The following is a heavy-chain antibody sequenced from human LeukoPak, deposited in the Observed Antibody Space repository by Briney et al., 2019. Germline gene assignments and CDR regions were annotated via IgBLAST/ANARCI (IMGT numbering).Heavy chain of an antibody. J-gene: IGHJ4*02. CDR1: GGSISGSSYY. CDR2: IYDSGST. D-gene: IGHD6-25*01. V-gene: IGHV4-39*01. CDR3: ARIAAAEDYYFDY. Sequence: TSETLSLTCTVSGGSISGSSYYWGWIRQPPGKGLEWIGSIYDSGSTYYNPSLKSRVTISVDTSKNQFSLKLRSVTAADTAVYYCARIAAAEDYYFDYWGQGTLVTVSS.